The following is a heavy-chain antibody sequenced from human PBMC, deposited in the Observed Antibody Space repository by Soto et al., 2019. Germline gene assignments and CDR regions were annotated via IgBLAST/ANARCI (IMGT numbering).Heavy chain of an antibody. Sequence: EVQLVESGGGLVQPGGSLRLSCAASGFTFSSYWMSWVRQAPGKGLEWVANIKQDGSEKYYVDSVKGRFTISRDNAKNSLYLQMNSLRAEDTAVYYCARSCITMVRGVTICFDYCGQGTLVTVSS. D-gene: IGHD3-10*01. J-gene: IGHJ4*02. CDR2: IKQDGSEK. V-gene: IGHV3-7*01. CDR1: GFTFSSYW. CDR3: ARSCITMVRGVTICFDY.